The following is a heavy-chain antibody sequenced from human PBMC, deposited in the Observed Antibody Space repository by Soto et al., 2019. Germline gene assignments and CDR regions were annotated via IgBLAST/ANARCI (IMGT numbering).Heavy chain of an antibody. CDR1: GYTFTSYG. Sequence: QVQLVPSGAEVKKPGASVKVSCKASGYTFTSYGISWVRQAPGQGLEWMGWISAYNGNTNYAQKLQGRVTMTTDTSTSRAYMKLRSQGTDDTTVYCCARDSGGLSSSWYRFYYYYGMDVWGQGTTVTVSS. CDR3: ARDSGGLSSSWYRFYYYYGMDV. CDR2: ISAYNGNT. D-gene: IGHD6-13*01. J-gene: IGHJ6*02. V-gene: IGHV1-18*01.